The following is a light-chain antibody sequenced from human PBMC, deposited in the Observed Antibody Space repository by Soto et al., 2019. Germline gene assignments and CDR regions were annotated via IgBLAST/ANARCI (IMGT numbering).Light chain of an antibody. CDR2: GAS. Sequence: EIVLTQSPGNLSLSPGERATISCRASQSVSSIYLAWYQHKPGQAPRLLIYGASSRATGIPDRFSGSGSGTDFTLTISRLEPEDFAVYYCQQYGSSSWTFGRGTTVEIK. CDR3: QQYGSSSWT. V-gene: IGKV3-20*01. J-gene: IGKJ1*01. CDR1: QSVSSIY.